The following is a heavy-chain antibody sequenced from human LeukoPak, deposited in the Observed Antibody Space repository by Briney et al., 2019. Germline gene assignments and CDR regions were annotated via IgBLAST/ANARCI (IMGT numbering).Heavy chain of an antibody. J-gene: IGHJ1*01. D-gene: IGHD3-22*01. CDR2: IKSDGKT. V-gene: IGHV3-74*01. CDR1: GFTFSSYW. Sequence: GGSLRLSYAASGFTFSSYWMHWVRHAPGKGLVWVSRIKSDGKTNYADSVKGRFTISRDNAKNTVSLQMNSLRAEDTGVYYCARAPSEIGGYYPEYFRHWGQGTLVTVSS. CDR3: ARAPSEIGGYYPEYFRH.